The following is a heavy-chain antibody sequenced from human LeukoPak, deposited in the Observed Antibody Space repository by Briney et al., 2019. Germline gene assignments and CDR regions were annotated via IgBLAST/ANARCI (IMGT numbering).Heavy chain of an antibody. D-gene: IGHD1-14*01. Sequence: GGSLRLSCVAPGFMFSNYWMHWVRQAPGKGLVWVSRINTDGYTTTYADSVKGRFTISRDNAKNTLYLQMNSVRAEDTAVYYCSPAGQGAFDIWGHGTKVTVSS. CDR3: SPAGQGAFDI. J-gene: IGHJ3*02. V-gene: IGHV3-74*01. CDR1: GFMFSNYW. CDR2: INTDGYTT.